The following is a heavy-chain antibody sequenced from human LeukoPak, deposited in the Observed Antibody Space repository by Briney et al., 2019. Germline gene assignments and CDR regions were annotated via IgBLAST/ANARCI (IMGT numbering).Heavy chain of an antibody. CDR2: IYTSGST. Sequence: SETLSLTCTVSGGSIRSYHWNWIRQPPGKRLEWIGRIYTSGSTNYNPSLKSRVTMSVDTSKNQFSLKLSSVTAADTAVYYCARGARDAFDIWGQGTMVTVSS. J-gene: IGHJ3*02. CDR3: ARGARDAFDI. CDR1: GGSIRSYH. V-gene: IGHV4-4*07.